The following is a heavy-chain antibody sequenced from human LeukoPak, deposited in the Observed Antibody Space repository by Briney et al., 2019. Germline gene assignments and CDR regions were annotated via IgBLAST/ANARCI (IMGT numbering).Heavy chain of an antibody. CDR2: ISSSSSTI. Sequence: GGSLRLSCAASGFTFSSYSMNWVRQAPGKGLEWVSYISSSSSTIYYADSVKGRFTISRDNAKNSLYLQMNSLRDEDTAVYYCARVEGEDSSGWFDYWGQGTLVTVSS. CDR3: ARVEGEDSSGWFDY. V-gene: IGHV3-48*02. CDR1: GFTFSSYS. D-gene: IGHD6-19*01. J-gene: IGHJ5*01.